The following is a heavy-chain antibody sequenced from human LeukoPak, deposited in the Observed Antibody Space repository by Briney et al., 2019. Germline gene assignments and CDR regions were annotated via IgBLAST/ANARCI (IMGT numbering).Heavy chain of an antibody. CDR2: IYPGDSDT. CDR3: ARHLYDILTGYPLEDC. D-gene: IGHD3-9*01. J-gene: IGHJ4*02. Sequence: GESLKISCKGSGYSFTSYWIGWVRQMPGKGLEWMGIIYPGDSDTRYSPSFQGQVTISADKSISTAYLQWSSLKASDTAMYYCARHLYDILTGYPLEDCWGQGTLVTVSS. CDR1: GYSFTSYW. V-gene: IGHV5-51*01.